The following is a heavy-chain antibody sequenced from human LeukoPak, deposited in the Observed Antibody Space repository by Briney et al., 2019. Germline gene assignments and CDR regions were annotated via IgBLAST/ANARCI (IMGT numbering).Heavy chain of an antibody. CDR3: ARDRGGNLEGNWFDP. V-gene: IGHV4-59*01. CDR1: GGSISSYY. CDR2: IYYSGST. J-gene: IGHJ5*02. Sequence: PSETLSLTCTVSGGSISSYYWSWIRQPPGKGLEWIGYIYYSGSTNYNPSLKSRVTISVDTSKNQFSLKLSSVTAADTAAYYCARDRGGNLEGNWFDPWGQGTLVTVSS. D-gene: IGHD2-15*01.